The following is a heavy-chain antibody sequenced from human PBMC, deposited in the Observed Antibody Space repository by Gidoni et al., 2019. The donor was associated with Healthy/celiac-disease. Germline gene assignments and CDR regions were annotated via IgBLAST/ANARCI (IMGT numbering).Heavy chain of an antibody. CDR3: ARPNYYDSSGADAFDI. V-gene: IGHV4-39*01. D-gene: IGHD3-22*01. CDR1: GGSLSSSSYY. CDR2: IYYSGST. J-gene: IGHJ3*02. Sequence: QLQLQESGPGLVKPSETLSLTCPVSGGSLSSSSYYWGWIRQPPGKGLEWIGSIYYSGSTYYNPSLKSRVTISVDTSKNQFSLKLSSVTAADTAVYYCARPNYYDSSGADAFDIWGQGTMVTVSS.